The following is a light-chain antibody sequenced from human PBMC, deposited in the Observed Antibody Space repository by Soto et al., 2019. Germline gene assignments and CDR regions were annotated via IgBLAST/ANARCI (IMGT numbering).Light chain of an antibody. CDR3: QQYGSSLYT. Sequence: EIVLTQSPGTLSLSPGERATLSCRASQSISSSYLAWYQQKPGQAPRLLIYGASSRATGIADRFSGSGSGTDFTLTISRLEPEDVAVYYCQQYGSSLYTFGQGNKLEI. V-gene: IGKV3-20*01. J-gene: IGKJ2*01. CDR1: QSISSSY. CDR2: GAS.